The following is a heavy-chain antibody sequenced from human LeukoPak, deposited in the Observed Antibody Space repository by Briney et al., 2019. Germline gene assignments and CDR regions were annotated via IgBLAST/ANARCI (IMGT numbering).Heavy chain of an antibody. Sequence: ASVKVSCKASGYTFTSYYMHWVRQAPGKGLEWMGGFDPEDGETIYAQKFQGRVTMTEDTSTDTAYMELSSLRSEDTAVYYCATITMMNDYWGQGTLVTVSS. V-gene: IGHV1-24*01. CDR2: FDPEDGET. J-gene: IGHJ4*02. CDR1: GYTFTSYY. CDR3: ATITMMNDY. D-gene: IGHD3-22*01.